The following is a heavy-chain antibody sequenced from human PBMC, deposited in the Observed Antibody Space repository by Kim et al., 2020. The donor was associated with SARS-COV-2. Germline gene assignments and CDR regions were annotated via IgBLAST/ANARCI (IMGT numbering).Heavy chain of an antibody. V-gene: IGHV3-23*01. J-gene: IGHJ4*02. CDR3: ATSYSRWELSWFFDY. CDR2: ISGSGGST. Sequence: GGSLRLSCAASGFTFSSYAMSWVRQAPGKGLEWVSAISGSGGSTYYADSVKGRFTISRDNSKNTLYLQMNSLRAEDTAVYYCATSYSRWELSWFFDYWGQGTLVTVSS. D-gene: IGHD1-26*01. CDR1: GFTFSSYA.